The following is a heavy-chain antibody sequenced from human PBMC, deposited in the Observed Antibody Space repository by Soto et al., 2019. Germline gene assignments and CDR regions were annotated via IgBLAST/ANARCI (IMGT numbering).Heavy chain of an antibody. CDR3: AKRMKGACDTSSLDY. CDR1: GFAFSTYA. CDR2: ISGSGGSS. J-gene: IGHJ4*02. D-gene: IGHD2-2*01. V-gene: IGHV3-23*01. Sequence: GGSLRLSCAASGFAFSTYAMTWVRQAPGKGLEWVSVISGSGGSSYYAASVKGRFTISRDNSKKTLYLQMNSLRAEDTAVYYCAKRMKGACDTSSLDYSGQGTLPTVSS.